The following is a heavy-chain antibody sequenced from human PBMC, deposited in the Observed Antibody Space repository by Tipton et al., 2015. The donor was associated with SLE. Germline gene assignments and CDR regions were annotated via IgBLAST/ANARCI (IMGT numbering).Heavy chain of an antibody. CDR2: ISYSGST. Sequence: LRLSCTVSGGSISTYYWSWIRQPPGKGLEWIGYISYSGSTHYSPSLKSRVTISLDTSKNQFSLGLSSVTAADTAVYYCASLPQGYCSTINCSPRMDVWGKGTTVTVSS. V-gene: IGHV4-59*01. CDR3: ASLPQGYCSTINCSPRMDV. J-gene: IGHJ6*04. CDR1: GGSISTYY. D-gene: IGHD2-2*01.